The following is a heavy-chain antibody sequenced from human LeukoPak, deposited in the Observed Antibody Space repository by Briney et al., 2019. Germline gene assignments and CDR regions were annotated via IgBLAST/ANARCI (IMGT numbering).Heavy chain of an antibody. CDR1: GFTFNDYA. Sequence: GGSLRLSCAASGFTFNDYAMNWVRQAPGKGLEWVSGVSRNSGSIGYAESVKGRFTITRDNAKNSLYLQMNSLRAEDTALYYCAKGQEVVVVTALDYWGQGTLVTGSS. D-gene: IGHD2-21*02. CDR2: VSRNSGSI. CDR3: AKGQEVVVVTALDY. V-gene: IGHV3-9*01. J-gene: IGHJ4*02.